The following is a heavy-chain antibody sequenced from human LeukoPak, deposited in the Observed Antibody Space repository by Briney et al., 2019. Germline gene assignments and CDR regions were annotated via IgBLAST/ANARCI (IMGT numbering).Heavy chain of an antibody. CDR1: GFTFIDYD. Sequence: GGSLRLSCAASGFTFIDYDMHWVRPVIGKGLEWVSAIGIRGDTHYSGSVKGRFTISRENAESSLYLQMNSLRAEDTAVYYCARGGIQVSGIDEFDYWGQGTLVTDSS. D-gene: IGHD6-19*01. CDR3: ARGGIQVSGIDEFDY. CDR2: IGIRGDT. V-gene: IGHV3-13*01. J-gene: IGHJ4*02.